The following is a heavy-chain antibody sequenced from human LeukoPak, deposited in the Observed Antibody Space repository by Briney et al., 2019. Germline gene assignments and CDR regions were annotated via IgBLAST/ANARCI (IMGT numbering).Heavy chain of an antibody. CDR2: INTDGSST. CDR3: AKDLGGEGGSGFPGY. V-gene: IGHV3-74*01. Sequence: GGSLRLSCVASGFTFSSYWMHWVRQVPGKGRVWGSHINTDGSSTNYADSVKGRFTILRDNSKSTLYLQMNSLRAEDTAIYYCAKDLGGEGGSGFPGYWGRGTLVTVSS. CDR1: GFTFSSYW. D-gene: IGHD3-10*01. J-gene: IGHJ4*02.